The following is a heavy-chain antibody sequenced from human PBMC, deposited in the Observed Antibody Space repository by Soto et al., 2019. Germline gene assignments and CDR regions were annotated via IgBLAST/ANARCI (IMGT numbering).Heavy chain of an antibody. CDR2: IYYSGSI. CDR1: GDSISPNY. Sequence: SETLSLTCTVSGDSISPNYWGWIRQPPGKGLEWIGYIYYSGSISYKSSLKSRVTISVDTSRNQFSLRLSSVTAADTAVYYCARVHYDILTAYPYYFDSWGQGNLVTVSS. J-gene: IGHJ4*02. CDR3: ARVHYDILTAYPYYFDS. D-gene: IGHD3-9*01. V-gene: IGHV4-59*01.